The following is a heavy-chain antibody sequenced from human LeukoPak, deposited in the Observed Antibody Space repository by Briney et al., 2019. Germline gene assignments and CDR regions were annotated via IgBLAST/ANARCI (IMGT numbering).Heavy chain of an antibody. CDR3: AEGTGYFDPFDY. J-gene: IGHJ4*02. D-gene: IGHD3-9*01. V-gene: IGHV4-59*01. CDR1: GGSISSYY. CDR2: IYNSGST. Sequence: SETLSLTCTASGGSISSYYWSWIRQPPGKGLEWIGYIYNSGSTNYNPSLKSRVTISVDTSKNQFSLKLSSVTAADTAVYYCAEGTGYFDPFDYWGQGTLVTVSS.